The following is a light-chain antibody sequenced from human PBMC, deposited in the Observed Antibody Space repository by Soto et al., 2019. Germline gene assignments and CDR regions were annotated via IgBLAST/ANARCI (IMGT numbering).Light chain of an antibody. CDR3: QQSYSTPLT. J-gene: IGKJ4*01. Sequence: DIQMTQSPSSLSASVGDRVNITCRASQSISSYLNWYQQKPGKAPKLLIYAASSLQSGVPSRFSGSGSGTDFTLTISSLQPEDFATYYSQQSYSTPLTFGGGTKVEIK. CDR2: AAS. V-gene: IGKV1-39*01. CDR1: QSISSY.